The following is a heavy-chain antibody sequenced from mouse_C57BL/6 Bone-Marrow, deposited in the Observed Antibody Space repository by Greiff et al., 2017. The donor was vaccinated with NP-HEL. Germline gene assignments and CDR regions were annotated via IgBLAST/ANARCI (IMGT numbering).Heavy chain of an antibody. V-gene: IGHV1-76*01. CDR1: GYPFTDSY. CDR3: AREGYDVWYFDV. D-gene: IGHD2-2*01. CDR2: IYPGSGNT. Sequence: VQLQQSGAELVRPWASVPLSCKASGYPFTDSYINLLKPRPGQGLEWIARIYPGSGNTYYNEKFKGKATLTAEKSSSTAYMQLSSLTSEDSAVYFCAREGYDVWYFDVWGTGTTVTVSS. J-gene: IGHJ1*03.